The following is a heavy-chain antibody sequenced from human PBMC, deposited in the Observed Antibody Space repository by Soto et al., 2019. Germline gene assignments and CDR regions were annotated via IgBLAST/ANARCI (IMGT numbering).Heavy chain of an antibody. D-gene: IGHD2-21*02. CDR2: IRKKVNSYTT. CDR1: GFTFSDHY. CDR3: VRAGGDYSFDF. V-gene: IGHV3-72*01. J-gene: IGHJ4*02. Sequence: EVQLVESGGGLVQPGGSLRLSCAASGFTFSDHYMHWVRQAPGKGLEWVGRIRKKVNSYTTEYAASVKGRFTISRDDSKNSLYLQMNSLETGDTAVYYCVRAGGDYSFDFWGQGTLVSVSS.